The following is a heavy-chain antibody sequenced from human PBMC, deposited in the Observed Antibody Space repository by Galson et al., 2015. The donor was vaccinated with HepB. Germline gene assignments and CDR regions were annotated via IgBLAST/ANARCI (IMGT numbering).Heavy chain of an antibody. CDR3: ARGPYYYYGMDV. Sequence: SLRLSCAASGFTVSSNYMSWVRQAPGKGLEWVSVIYSGGSTYYADSVKGRFTISRDNSKNTLYLQMNSLRAEDTAVYYCARGPYYYYGMDVWGQGTTVPVSS. J-gene: IGHJ6*02. V-gene: IGHV3-53*01. CDR1: GFTVSSNY. CDR2: IYSGGST.